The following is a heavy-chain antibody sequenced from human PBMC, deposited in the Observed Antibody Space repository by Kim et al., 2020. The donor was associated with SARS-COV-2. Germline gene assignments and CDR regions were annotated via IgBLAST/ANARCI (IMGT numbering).Heavy chain of an antibody. CDR2: IYTSGST. CDR3: ARGGYYYDSSGYYYPDY. Sequence: SETLSLTCTVSGGSISSYYWSWIRQPAGKGLEWIGRIYTSGSTNYNPSLKSRVTMSVDTSKNQFSPKLSSVTAADTAVYYCARGGYYYDSSGYYYPDYWGQGTLVTVSS. CDR1: GGSISSYY. J-gene: IGHJ4*02. V-gene: IGHV4-4*07. D-gene: IGHD3-22*01.